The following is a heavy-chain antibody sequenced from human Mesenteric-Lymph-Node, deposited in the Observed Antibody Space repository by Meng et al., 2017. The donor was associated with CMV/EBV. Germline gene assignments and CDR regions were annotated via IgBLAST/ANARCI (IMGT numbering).Heavy chain of an antibody. D-gene: IGHD2-21*01. CDR3: ATGYVVVIATVLDY. CDR2: INPNSGDT. CDR1: GYTFTGNN. V-gene: IGHV1-2*02. J-gene: IGHJ4*02. Sequence: ASVKVSCKASGYTFTGNNVHWVRQAPGQGLEWMGWINPNSGDTEYAQKLQGRVTMTRDTSISTAYMEVSRLRSDDTAVYYCATGYVVVIATVLDYWGQGTLVTVSS.